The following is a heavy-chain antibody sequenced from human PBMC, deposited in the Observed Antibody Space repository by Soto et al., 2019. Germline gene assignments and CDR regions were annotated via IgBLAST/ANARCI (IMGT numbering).Heavy chain of an antibody. CDR1: GFTFSSYG. V-gene: IGHV3-30*18. D-gene: IGHD3-3*01. Sequence: GGSLRLSCAASGFTFSSYGMHWVRQAPGKGLEWVAVISYDGSNKYYADSVKGRFTISRDNSKNTLYLQMNSLRAEDTAVYYCAKEERITIFGVASDAFDIWGQGTMVTV. CDR2: ISYDGSNK. CDR3: AKEERITIFGVASDAFDI. J-gene: IGHJ3*02.